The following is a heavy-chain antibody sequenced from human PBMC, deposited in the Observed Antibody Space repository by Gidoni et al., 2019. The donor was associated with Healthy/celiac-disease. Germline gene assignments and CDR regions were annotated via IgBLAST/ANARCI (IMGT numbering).Heavy chain of an antibody. CDR2: ISGSGRST. CDR1: GFTFSSYA. CDR3: AKLTGNYDSSGYYPDYYFDY. J-gene: IGHJ4*02. D-gene: IGHD3-22*01. Sequence: EVQLLESGGGLVQPGGSLRLSCAASGFTFSSYAMSWVRQAPGKGLEWVSAISGSGRSTYYADSVKGRFNISRDNSKNTLYLQMNSLRAEDTAVYYCAKLTGNYDSSGYYPDYYFDYWGQGTLVTVSS. V-gene: IGHV3-23*01.